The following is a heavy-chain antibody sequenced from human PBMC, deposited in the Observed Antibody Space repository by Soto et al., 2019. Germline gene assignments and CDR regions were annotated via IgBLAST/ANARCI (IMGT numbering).Heavy chain of an antibody. V-gene: IGHV5-51*01. J-gene: IGHJ4*01. CDR2: IYPGDSDT. CDR1: GYSFTSYG. Sequence: PEESLISSCKDPGYSFTSYGSVWVRQMPGKGLEWMGIIYPGDSDTRYSPSFQGQVTISADKSISTAYLQWSSLKASDTAMYYCALRNGYSYGSYFDSWGHGTLVTVSS. CDR3: ALRNGYSYGSYFDS. D-gene: IGHD5-18*01.